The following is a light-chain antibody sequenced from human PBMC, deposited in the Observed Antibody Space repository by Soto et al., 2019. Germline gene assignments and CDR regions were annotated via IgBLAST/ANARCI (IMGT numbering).Light chain of an antibody. V-gene: IGKV3D-15*01. J-gene: IGKJ2*01. Sequence: EIVMTQSPATLSVSPGERATLSGRASQSVSSNLAWYQQRPGQAHSLLIYVASTRATGIPARFSGSGCWTEFTLTISRLQSEDFAVYYCQHYNNWPPYTFGPGPKLEIK. CDR2: VAS. CDR3: QHYNNWPPYT. CDR1: QSVSSN.